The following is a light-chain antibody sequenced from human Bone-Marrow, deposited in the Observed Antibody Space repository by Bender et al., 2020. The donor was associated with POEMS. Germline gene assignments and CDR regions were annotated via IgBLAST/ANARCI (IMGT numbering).Light chain of an antibody. Sequence: SYELTQPPSVSVSPGQTARLTCSGDALPKQYAYWYQQKPGQAPVLVISKDSERPSGIPERFSGSSSGTTATLTISGVQADDEADYYCQTAVSSGACPFGGGTKLTVL. CDR2: KDS. CDR3: QTAVSSGACP. V-gene: IGLV3-25*03. J-gene: IGLJ2*01. CDR1: ALPKQY.